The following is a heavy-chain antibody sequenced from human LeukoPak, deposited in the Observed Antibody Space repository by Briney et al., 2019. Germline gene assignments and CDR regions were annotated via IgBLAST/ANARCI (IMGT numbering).Heavy chain of an antibody. V-gene: IGHV4-39*07. J-gene: IGHJ4*02. D-gene: IGHD3-10*01. CDR3: ARGSHYYGSGN. CDR1: GGSISSSSYY. Sequence: SETLSLTCTVSGGSISSSSYYWGWIRQPPGKGLEWIGSIYYSGSTYYNPSLKSRVTISVDTTKNQFSLKLSSVTAADTAVYYCARGSHYYGSGNWGQGTLVTVSS. CDR2: IYYSGST.